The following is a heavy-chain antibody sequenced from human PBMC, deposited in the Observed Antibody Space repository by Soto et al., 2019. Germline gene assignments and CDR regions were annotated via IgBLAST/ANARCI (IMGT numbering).Heavy chain of an antibody. CDR2: ISSSSSYT. V-gene: IGHV3-11*06. Sequence: PGGSLRLSCAASGFTFSDYYMSWIRQAPGKGLEWVSYISSSSSYTNYADSVKGRFTISRDNAKNSLYLQMNSLRAEDTAVYYCARNRGYSYGSEYDFDYWGQGTLVTVSS. CDR3: ARNRGYSYGSEYDFDY. D-gene: IGHD5-18*01. CDR1: GFTFSDYY. J-gene: IGHJ4*02.